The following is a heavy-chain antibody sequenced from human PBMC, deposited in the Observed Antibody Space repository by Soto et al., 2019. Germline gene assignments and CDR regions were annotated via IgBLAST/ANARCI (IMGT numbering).Heavy chain of an antibody. Sequence: QVQLVESGGGVFQPGTPLRLSCVASGFTFRASGMHWVRQTPGKGLEWVAIIWFDGSRQYYADSVKGRFTISRDNPGSTLFLQMNDLRIEDTAMYYCARDLNTGYVGDYWGQGALVVVSS. CDR1: GFTFRASG. CDR3: ARDLNTGYVGDY. CDR2: IWFDGSRQ. J-gene: IGHJ4*02. V-gene: IGHV3-33*01. D-gene: IGHD5-12*01.